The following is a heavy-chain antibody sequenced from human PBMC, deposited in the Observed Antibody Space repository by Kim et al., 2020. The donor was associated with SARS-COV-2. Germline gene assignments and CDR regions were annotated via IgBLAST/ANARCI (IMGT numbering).Heavy chain of an antibody. Sequence: GGSLRLSCTASGFTFGDYAMSWVRQAPGKGLEWVGFIRSKAYGGTTEYAASVKGRFTISRDDSKSIAYLQMNSLKTEDTAVYYCTRTRGYSSGWHGDYYYYGMDVWGQGTTVTVSS. CDR1: GFTFGDYA. D-gene: IGHD6-19*01. V-gene: IGHV3-49*04. J-gene: IGHJ6*02. CDR2: IRSKAYGGTT. CDR3: TRTRGYSSGWHGDYYYYGMDV.